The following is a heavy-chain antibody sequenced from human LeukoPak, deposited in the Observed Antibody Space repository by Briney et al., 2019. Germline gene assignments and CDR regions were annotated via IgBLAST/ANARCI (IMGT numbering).Heavy chain of an antibody. D-gene: IGHD3-3*01. CDR3: ATSTFKLRFMEWLPSYFDY. CDR2: IIPIFGTA. J-gene: IGHJ4*02. Sequence: SVKVSCKASGGTFSSYAISWVRQAPGQGLEWMGGIIPIFGTANYAQKFQGRVTITTDESTSTAYMELSSLRSEDTAVYYCATSTFKLRFMEWLPSYFDYWGQGTLVTVSS. V-gene: IGHV1-69*05. CDR1: GGTFSSYA.